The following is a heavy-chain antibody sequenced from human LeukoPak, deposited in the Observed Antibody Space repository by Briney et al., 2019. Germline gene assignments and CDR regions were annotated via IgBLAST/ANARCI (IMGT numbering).Heavy chain of an antibody. D-gene: IGHD5-18*01. CDR3: ARSRGYSYGYLRIAFDI. CDR2: IYYSGSA. CDR1: GGSISSDQ. Sequence: PSETLSLTCTVSGGSISSDQWSWIRQPPGKGLEWIGNIYYSGSANYNPSLKSRVTMSVDTSKNQFSLKLSSVTAADTAVYYCARSRGYSYGYLRIAFDIWGQGTMVTVSS. J-gene: IGHJ3*02. V-gene: IGHV4-59*12.